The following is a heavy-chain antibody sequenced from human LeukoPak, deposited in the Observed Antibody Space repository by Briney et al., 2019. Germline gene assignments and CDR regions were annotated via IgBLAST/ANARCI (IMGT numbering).Heavy chain of an antibody. CDR2: ISGSGGST. J-gene: IGHJ4*02. CDR3: AKDGGEYGEFDY. CDR1: GFTFSSYA. V-gene: IGHV3-23*01. D-gene: IGHD3-16*01. Sequence: GGSLRLSCAASGFTFSSYAMSWVRRAPGKGLEWVSAISGSGGSTYYADSVKGRFTISRDNSKNTLYLQMNSLRAEDTAVYYCAKDGGEYGEFDYWGQGTLVTVSS.